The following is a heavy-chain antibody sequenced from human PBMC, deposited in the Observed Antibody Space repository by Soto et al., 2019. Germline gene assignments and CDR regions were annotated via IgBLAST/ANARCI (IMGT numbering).Heavy chain of an antibody. CDR1: GGSISSYY. D-gene: IGHD1-26*01. CDR3: ARRVRTAGGDWFDP. CDR2: IYYSGST. J-gene: IGHJ5*02. V-gene: IGHV4-59*08. Sequence: QVQLQESGPGLVKPSETLSLTCTVSGGSISSYYWSWIRQPPGKGLEWIGYIYYSGSTNYNTSLKSRVTISVDTSKNQFSLKLSSVTAADTAVYYCARRVRTAGGDWFDPWGQVTLVTVSS.